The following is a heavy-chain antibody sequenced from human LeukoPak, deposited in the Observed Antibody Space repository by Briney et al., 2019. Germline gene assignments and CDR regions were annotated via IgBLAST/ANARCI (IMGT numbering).Heavy chain of an antibody. D-gene: IGHD3-22*01. CDR3: ARHHYYDSSGYLFWFDP. J-gene: IGHJ5*02. Sequence: NPSETLSLTCTVSGGSISSSSYYWGWIRQPPGKGLEWIGSIFYSGSTYYNPSLKSRVTISVDTSKNQFSLKLSSVTAADTAVYYCARHHYYDSSGYLFWFDPWGQGTLVTVSS. CDR1: GGSISSSSYY. V-gene: IGHV4-39*01. CDR2: IFYSGST.